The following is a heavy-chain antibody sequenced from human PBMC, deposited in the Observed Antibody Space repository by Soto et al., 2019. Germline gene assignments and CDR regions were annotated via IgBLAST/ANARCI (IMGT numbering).Heavy chain of an antibody. CDR3: AKDSHYRGTVVNDY. J-gene: IGHJ4*02. Sequence: GGSLRLSCAASGFTFSSYGMHWVRQAPGKGLEWVAVISYDGSNKYYADSVKGRFTISRDNSKNTLYLQMNSLRAEDTAVYYCAKDSHYRGTVVNDYWGQGTLVTVSS. CDR2: ISYDGSNK. D-gene: IGHD3-22*01. CDR1: GFTFSSYG. V-gene: IGHV3-30*18.